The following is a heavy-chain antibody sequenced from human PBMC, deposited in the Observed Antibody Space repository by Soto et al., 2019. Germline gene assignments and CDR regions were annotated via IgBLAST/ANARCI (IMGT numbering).Heavy chain of an antibody. J-gene: IGHJ4*02. Sequence: QVQLQESGPGLVKPSQTLSLTCTVSGGAISSGDYYWSWIRQPPGKGLEWIGYIYHSGSTSYNPSLKSRVTISLDTSKNQFSLKLSSVTAAETAVYYCARADSTGYYPFDYWGQGTLVTVSS. V-gene: IGHV4-30-4*01. CDR1: GGAISSGDYY. CDR3: ARADSTGYYPFDY. D-gene: IGHD3-22*01. CDR2: IYHSGST.